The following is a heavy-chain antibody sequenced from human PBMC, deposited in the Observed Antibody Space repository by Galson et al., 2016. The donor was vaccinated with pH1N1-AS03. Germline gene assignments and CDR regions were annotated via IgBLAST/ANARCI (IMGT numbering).Heavy chain of an antibody. V-gene: IGHV3-74*01. CDR2: VNGDGSST. D-gene: IGHD3-10*01. CDR3: ATGRGYYYGY. Sequence: LRLSCAASGFTFSNLWMHWVRQGPGKGLVWVARVNGDGSSTTYADSVKGRFTISRDNAKDTVYLQMISLRAEDTAVYYCATGRGYYYGYWGQGTLVTVSS. CDR1: GFTFSNLW. J-gene: IGHJ4*02.